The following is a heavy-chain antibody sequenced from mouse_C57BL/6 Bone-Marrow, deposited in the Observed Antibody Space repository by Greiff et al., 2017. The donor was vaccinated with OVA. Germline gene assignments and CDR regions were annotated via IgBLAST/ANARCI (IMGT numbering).Heavy chain of an antibody. J-gene: IGHJ3*01. CDR3: ARDKGLLPVAY. CDR1: GFTFSSYA. Sequence: DVMLVESGGGLVKPGGSLKLSCAASGFTFSSYAMSWVRQTPEKRLEWVATISDGGSYTYYPDNVKGRFTISRDNAKNNLYLQMSHLKSEDTAMYYCARDKGLLPVAYWGQGTLVTVSA. CDR2: ISDGGSYT. V-gene: IGHV5-4*01. D-gene: IGHD2-3*01.